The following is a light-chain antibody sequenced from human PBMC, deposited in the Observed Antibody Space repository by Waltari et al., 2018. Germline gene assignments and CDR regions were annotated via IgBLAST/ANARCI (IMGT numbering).Light chain of an antibody. CDR3: QSYDTTLGVV. J-gene: IGLJ2*01. CDR2: GTN. Sequence: QSVLTQPPSVSWAPGQRVSISCTWTTSNIGTYDVHWHQPGPGKAPKLIIYGTNTRHFGVPDRVLGSQSGTSASLAIIGLQAEDEADYYCQSYDTTLGVVFGGGTKLTVL. V-gene: IGLV1-40*01. CDR1: TSNIGTYD.